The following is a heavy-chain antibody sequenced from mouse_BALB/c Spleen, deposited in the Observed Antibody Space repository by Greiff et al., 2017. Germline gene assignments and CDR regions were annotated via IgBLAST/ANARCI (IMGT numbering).Heavy chain of an antibody. D-gene: IGHD2-1*01. CDR3: ARGGNPAWFAY. CDR2: ISSGSSTI. Sequence: EVQVVESGGGLVQPGGSRKLSCAASGFTFSSFGMHWVRQAPEKGLEWVAYISSGSSTIYYEDTVKGRFTISRDNPKNTLFLQMTSLRSEDTAMYYCARGGNPAWFAYWGQGTLVTVSA. J-gene: IGHJ3*01. CDR1: GFTFSSFG. V-gene: IGHV5-17*02.